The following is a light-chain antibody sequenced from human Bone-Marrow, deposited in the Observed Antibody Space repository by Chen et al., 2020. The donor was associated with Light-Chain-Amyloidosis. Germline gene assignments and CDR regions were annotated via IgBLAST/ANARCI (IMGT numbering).Light chain of an antibody. CDR1: DLPTKY. J-gene: IGLJ2*01. Sequence: SYELTQPPSVSVSPGQTARITCSGDDLPTKYAYWYHQKPGQAPVLVVHRDTERPSGISERFSGSSSGTTSTLTISGVQAEDEADYHGQSADSSGTYEVIFGGGTKLTVL. CDR3: QSADSSGTYEVI. V-gene: IGLV3-25*03. CDR2: RDT.